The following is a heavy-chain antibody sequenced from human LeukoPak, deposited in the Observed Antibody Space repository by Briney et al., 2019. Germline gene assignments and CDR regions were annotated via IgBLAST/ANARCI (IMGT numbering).Heavy chain of an antibody. Sequence: PGGSLRLSCAASGFTFSSYAMHWVRQAPGKGLEWVAVISYDGSNKYYADSVKGRFTISRDNSKNTLYLQMNSLRAEDTAVYYCARVPSYGSGSSYPFDHWGQGTLVTVSS. CDR1: GFTFSSYA. D-gene: IGHD3-10*01. V-gene: IGHV3-30-3*01. CDR2: ISYDGSNK. J-gene: IGHJ4*02. CDR3: ARVPSYGSGSSYPFDH.